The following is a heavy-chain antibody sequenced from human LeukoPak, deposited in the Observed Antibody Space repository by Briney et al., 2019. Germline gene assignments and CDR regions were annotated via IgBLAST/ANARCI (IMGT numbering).Heavy chain of an antibody. CDR1: GGSISSYY. V-gene: IGHV4-4*07. Sequence: SETLSLTCTVSGGSISSYYWSWIRQPAGKGLEWIGRVYISGTTNYNPSFKSRVSISVDTSKNQFSLKLTSVTAADTAVYYCAREPLYGSASYPYWGQGTLVTVSS. CDR3: AREPLYGSASYPY. J-gene: IGHJ4*02. D-gene: IGHD3-10*01. CDR2: VYISGTT.